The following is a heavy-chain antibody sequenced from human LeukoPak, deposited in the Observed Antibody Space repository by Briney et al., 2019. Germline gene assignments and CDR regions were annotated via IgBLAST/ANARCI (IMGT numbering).Heavy chain of an antibody. CDR2: ISSSSSYI. J-gene: IGHJ4*02. Sequence: GGSLRLSCAASGFTFSSYSMNWVRQAPGKGLEWVSSISSSSSYIYYADSVKGRFTISRDNAKNSLYLQMNSLRAEDTAVYYCARERLDEGSLDYWGQGTLVTVSS. CDR3: ARERLDEGSLDY. CDR1: GFTFSSYS. D-gene: IGHD1-1*01. V-gene: IGHV3-21*01.